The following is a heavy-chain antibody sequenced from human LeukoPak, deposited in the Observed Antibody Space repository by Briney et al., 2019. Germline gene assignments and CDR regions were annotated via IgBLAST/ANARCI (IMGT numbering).Heavy chain of an antibody. V-gene: IGHV3-33*06. J-gene: IGHJ4*02. CDR2: IWFDGSNK. Sequence: GGSLRLSCAASGFTFSTYGMHWVRQAPGKGLEWVAVIWFDGSNKYNADSVKGRFTISRDNSKNTLYLQMNSLRGEDTAVYYCAKWSLTTWGYFDYWGQGTLVTVSS. CDR1: GFTFSTYG. D-gene: IGHD1-14*01. CDR3: AKWSLTTWGYFDY.